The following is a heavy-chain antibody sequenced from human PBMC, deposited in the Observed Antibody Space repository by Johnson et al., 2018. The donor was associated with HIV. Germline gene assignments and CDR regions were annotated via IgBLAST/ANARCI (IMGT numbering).Heavy chain of an antibody. CDR3: AGRFYYDSSGYYSAAFDI. CDR2: IHWNAGNT. Sequence: EMQLVESGGYVVRPGGSLRLSCAASGFTFDDYDMTWVRQAPGKGLEWVSGIHWNAGNTGYVDSVKGRFTISRDNAKNSLYLQMNSLRAEDTAVYYCAGRFYYDSSGYYSAAFDIWGQGTMVTVSS. V-gene: IGHV3-20*04. CDR1: GFTFDDYD. D-gene: IGHD3-22*01. J-gene: IGHJ3*02.